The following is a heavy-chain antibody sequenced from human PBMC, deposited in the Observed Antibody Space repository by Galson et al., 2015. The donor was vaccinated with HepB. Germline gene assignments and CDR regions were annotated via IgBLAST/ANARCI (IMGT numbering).Heavy chain of an antibody. Sequence: SVTVSCKASGGTFSSYAISWVRQAPGQGLEWMGGIIPIFGTANYAQKFQGRVTITADESTSTAYMELSSLRSEDTAVYYCARGRGPLYSSSFWENDAFDIWGQGTMVTVSS. CDR1: GGTFSSYA. CDR2: IIPIFGTA. D-gene: IGHD6-6*01. CDR3: ARGRGPLYSSSFWENDAFDI. V-gene: IGHV1-69*13. J-gene: IGHJ3*02.